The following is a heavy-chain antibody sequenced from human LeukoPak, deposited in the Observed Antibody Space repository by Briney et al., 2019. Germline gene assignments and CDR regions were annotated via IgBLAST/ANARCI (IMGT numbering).Heavy chain of an antibody. D-gene: IGHD6-13*01. CDR1: GSSINSHY. V-gene: IGHV4-59*11. Sequence: SETLSLTCSVSGSSINSHYWSWIRQSPGKGLEWIGYVFNGGSTNYNPSLKSRVTMSLDTSKKQFSLKLSSVTAADTAVYYCARGSGSSWPYYYYYGMDVWGQGTTVTVSS. J-gene: IGHJ6*02. CDR3: ARGSGSSWPYYYYYGMDV. CDR2: VFNGGST.